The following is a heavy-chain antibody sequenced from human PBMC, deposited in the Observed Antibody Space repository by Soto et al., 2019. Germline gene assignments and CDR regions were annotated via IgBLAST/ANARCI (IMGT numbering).Heavy chain of an antibody. CDR3: ARDRRSIWLQPKFVGWFDP. V-gene: IGHV1-18*01. CDR1: GYTFTSYG. J-gene: IGHJ5*02. Sequence: GASVKVSCKASGYTFTSYGISWVRQAPGQGLEWMGWISAYNGNTNYAQKLQGRVTMTTDTSTSTAYMELRSLRSDDTAVYYCARDRRSIWLQPKFVGWFDPWGQGTLVTVSS. D-gene: IGHD5-18*01. CDR2: ISAYNGNT.